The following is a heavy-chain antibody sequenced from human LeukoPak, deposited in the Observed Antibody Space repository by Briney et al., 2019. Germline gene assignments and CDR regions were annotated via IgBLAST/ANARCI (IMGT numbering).Heavy chain of an antibody. Sequence: XGGXXRXXCAASGFTFSSYAMHWVRQAPGKGLEGVAVISYDGRNKYNADSVKGRFTISRDNSKNTLYLQMNSLRAEDTAVYYCARGSIAVAGLLDAFDIWGQGTMVTVSS. CDR2: ISYDGRNK. CDR1: GFTFSSYA. J-gene: IGHJ3*02. D-gene: IGHD6-19*01. CDR3: ARGSIAVAGLLDAFDI. V-gene: IGHV3-30*04.